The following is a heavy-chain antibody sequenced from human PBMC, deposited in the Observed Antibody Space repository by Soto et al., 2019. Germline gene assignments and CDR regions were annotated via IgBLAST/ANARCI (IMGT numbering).Heavy chain of an antibody. V-gene: IGHV3-48*02. J-gene: IGHJ5*02. Sequence: EVQLVESGGGLVQPGGSLRLSCAASGFTFSSYSMNWVRQAPGKGLEWVSYISSSSSTIYYADSVKGRFTISRDNAKNSLYLQMNSRRDEDTAVYYCARDKDSSGWYNWFDPWGQGTLVTVSS. CDR1: GFTFSSYS. D-gene: IGHD6-19*01. CDR2: ISSSSSTI. CDR3: ARDKDSSGWYNWFDP.